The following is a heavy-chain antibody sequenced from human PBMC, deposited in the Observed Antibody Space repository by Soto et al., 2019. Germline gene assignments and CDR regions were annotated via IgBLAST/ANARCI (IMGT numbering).Heavy chain of an antibody. CDR3: ARGVGSGWLNWFDT. Sequence: QVQLQESGPGLVKPSQTLSLTCTVSGGSISSGGYYWSWIRQHPGKGLEWIGYFYYSGSTYYNPSLKSRVTISVDTSKNQFSLKLSSVTAADTAVYYCARGVGSGWLNWFDTWGQGTLVTVSS. V-gene: IGHV4-31*03. CDR1: GGSISSGGYY. J-gene: IGHJ5*02. D-gene: IGHD6-19*01. CDR2: FYYSGST.